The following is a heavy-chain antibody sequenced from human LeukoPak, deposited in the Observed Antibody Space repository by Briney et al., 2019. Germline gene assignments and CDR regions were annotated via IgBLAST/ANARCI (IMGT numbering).Heavy chain of an antibody. J-gene: IGHJ4*02. CDR1: GFTVSSHF. Sequence: PGRSLRLSCAASGFTVSSHFMSWVRQAPGKGLEWVSVIYSGGTTYYADSVKGRFTISRDNSKNTLFLQMNSLRAEDTAVYYCARVESNTGLLDYWGQGTLVTVSS. CDR3: ARVESNTGLLDY. D-gene: IGHD1-14*01. CDR2: IYSGGTT. V-gene: IGHV3-53*01.